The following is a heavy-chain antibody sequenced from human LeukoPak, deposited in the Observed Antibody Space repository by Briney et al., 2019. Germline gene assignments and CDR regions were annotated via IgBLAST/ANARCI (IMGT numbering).Heavy chain of an antibody. CDR1: GFTFSSYG. CDR3: ARDLGRGAAGELDY. J-gene: IGHJ4*02. CDR2: VSIGRST. Sequence: GGTLRLSCTASGFTFSSYGMSWVRQAPGEGLEWVSSVSIGRSTYYADSVKGRFTISRDNSKNTLYLQMNSLRAEDTAVYYCARDLGRGAAGELDYWGQGTLVTVSS. V-gene: IGHV3-23*01. D-gene: IGHD1-26*01.